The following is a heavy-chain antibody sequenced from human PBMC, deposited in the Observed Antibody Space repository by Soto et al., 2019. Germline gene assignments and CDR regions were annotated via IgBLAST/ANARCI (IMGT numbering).Heavy chain of an antibody. CDR2: ISSTSRHT. CDR1: GFIFSDYY. D-gene: IGHD2-2*01. V-gene: IGHV3-11*06. CDR3: ARAASTSGSRYFDY. J-gene: IGHJ4*02. Sequence: GGSLRLSCAASGFIFSDYYMSWVRQAPGKGLEWISYISSTSRHTDYAHSVKGRFIISRDNANNSVDLQMNSLGAEDTAVYFCARAASTSGSRYFDYWGQGILVTVSS.